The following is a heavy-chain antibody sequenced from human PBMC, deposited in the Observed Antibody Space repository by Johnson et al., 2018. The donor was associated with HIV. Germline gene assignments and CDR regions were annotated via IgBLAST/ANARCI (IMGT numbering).Heavy chain of an antibody. D-gene: IGHD3-3*01. Sequence: QVQLVESGGGVVQPGRSLRLSCAASGFTFSSYAMHWVRQAPGKGLEWVAVISYDGSNKYYADSVKGRFTISRDNSKNTLYLQMNSLRAEDTAVYYCAREGGYDFWSGYGPEKRYAFDIWGQGTMVTVSS. J-gene: IGHJ3*02. CDR2: ISYDGSNK. V-gene: IGHV3-30*04. CDR1: GFTFSSYA. CDR3: AREGGYDFWSGYGPEKRYAFDI.